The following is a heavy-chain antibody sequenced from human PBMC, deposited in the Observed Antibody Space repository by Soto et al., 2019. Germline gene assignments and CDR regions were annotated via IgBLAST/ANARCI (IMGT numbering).Heavy chain of an antibody. CDR2: SNSNSGNS. CDR3: GLLEVFDH. CDR1: GYTFTSYN. V-gene: IGHV1-8*01. D-gene: IGHD2-15*01. J-gene: IGHJ4*02. Sequence: ASVKVSCKASGYTFTSYNINWVRQAPGQGLEWVAGSNSNSGNSDHAQKFQGRLTVTRDTSISTAYMELSSLRSDGTAGSNCGLLEVFDHCGPGTLVSVAS.